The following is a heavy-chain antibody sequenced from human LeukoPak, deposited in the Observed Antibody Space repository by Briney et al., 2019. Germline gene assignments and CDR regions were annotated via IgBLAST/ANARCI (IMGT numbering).Heavy chain of an antibody. CDR1: GSGYSISGGFY. CDR2: IYHSGST. Sequence: SETLSLTCTVSGSGYSISGGFYWGWIRQPPGKGLEWIGSIYHSGSTYYNPSLKSRATISVDTSKNQFSLKLKFVTAADTAVYYCAGQFDSSGSYFYWGQGTLVTVSS. V-gene: IGHV4-38-2*02. CDR3: AGQFDSSGSYFY. D-gene: IGHD3-22*01. J-gene: IGHJ4*02.